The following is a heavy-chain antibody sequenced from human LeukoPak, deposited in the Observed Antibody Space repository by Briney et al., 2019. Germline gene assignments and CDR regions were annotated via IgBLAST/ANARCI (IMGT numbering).Heavy chain of an antibody. CDR1: GYSISSGSY. V-gene: IGHV4-38-2*02. CDR2: IHHSGSI. D-gene: IGHD3-3*01. Sequence: SETPSLTCTVSGYSISSGSYWGWIRQPPGKGLEWIGSIHHSGSIYNNPSLKSRVTISVDTSKSQFSLKLSSVTAADTAVYYCARAFGVVIYFDYWGQGTLVTVSS. J-gene: IGHJ4*02. CDR3: ARAFGVVIYFDY.